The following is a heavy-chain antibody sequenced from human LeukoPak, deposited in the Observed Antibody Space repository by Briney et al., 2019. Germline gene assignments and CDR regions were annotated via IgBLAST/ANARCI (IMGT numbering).Heavy chain of an antibody. J-gene: IGHJ4*02. V-gene: IGHV3-74*01. Sequence: AASLRLSCAASGFTFSSYWMHWVRQAPGKGLVWVSRINSDGSSTSYADSVKGRFTISRGNAKNTLYLQMNSLRAEDTAAYYCARDGKVRGVRRFNALVETIDYWGQGTLVTVSS. CDR2: INSDGSST. D-gene: IGHD3-10*01. CDR3: ARDGKVRGVRRFNALVETIDY. CDR1: GFTFSSYW.